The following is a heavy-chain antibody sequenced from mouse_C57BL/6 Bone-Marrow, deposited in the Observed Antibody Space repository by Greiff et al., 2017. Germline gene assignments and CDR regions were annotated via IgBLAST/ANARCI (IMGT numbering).Heavy chain of an antibody. CDR1: GYTFTSYW. J-gene: IGHJ4*01. CDR2: IYPSDSET. V-gene: IGHV1-61*01. D-gene: IGHD1-1*01. CDR3: ARIHYCGSSYSAMDY. Sequence: QVQLQQPGAELVRPGSSVKLSCKASGYTFTSYWMDWVKQRPGQGLEWIGNIYPSDSETHYNQKFKDKATLTVDKSSSTAYMQLSSLTSEDSAVYYCARIHYCGSSYSAMDYGGQGTSVTVSS.